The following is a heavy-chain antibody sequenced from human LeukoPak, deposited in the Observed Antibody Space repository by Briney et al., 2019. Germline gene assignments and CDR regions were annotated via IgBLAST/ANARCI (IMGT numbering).Heavy chain of an antibody. D-gene: IGHD6-19*01. CDR3: AKSPHSSGWGVGSFVDY. CDR2: IWYGGSNK. Sequence: QPGGSLRLSCAASGFTFSSYGMHWVRQAPGKGLEWVAVIWYGGSNKYYADSVKGRFTISRDNSKNTLYLQMNSLRAEDTAVYYCAKSPHSSGWGVGSFVDYWGQGTLVTVSS. V-gene: IGHV3-30*02. J-gene: IGHJ4*02. CDR1: GFTFSSYG.